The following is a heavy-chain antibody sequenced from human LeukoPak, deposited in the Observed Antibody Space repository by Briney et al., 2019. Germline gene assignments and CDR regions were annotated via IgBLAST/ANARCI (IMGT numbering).Heavy chain of an antibody. CDR2: IDWDDDK. CDR3: ARIRSSGWYDY. D-gene: IGHD6-19*01. Sequence: SGPTLVNPTQTLTLTCTFSGFSLSTSGMRVSWIRQPPGKALEWLARIDWDDDKFYSTSLKTRLTISKDTSKNQVVLTMTSMDPVDTATYYCARIRSSGWYDYWGQGTLVTVSS. J-gene: IGHJ4*02. CDR1: GFSLSTSGMR. V-gene: IGHV2-70*04.